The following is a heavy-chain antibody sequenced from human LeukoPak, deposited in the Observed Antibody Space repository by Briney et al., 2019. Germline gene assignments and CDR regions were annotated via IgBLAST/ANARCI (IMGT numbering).Heavy chain of an antibody. CDR3: AGGNSIDV. CDR1: GFPFSNSW. CDR2: IKKDGSGI. V-gene: IGHV3-7*03. J-gene: IGHJ6*04. Sequence: GGSLRLSCVVSGFPFSNSWMYWVRQAPGKGLEGVAHIKKDGSGISYVDSVKGRFIISRDNAMNSLYLQMNSLRVEDTAVYFCAGGNSIDVWGKGTAVTVSS. D-gene: IGHD3-16*01.